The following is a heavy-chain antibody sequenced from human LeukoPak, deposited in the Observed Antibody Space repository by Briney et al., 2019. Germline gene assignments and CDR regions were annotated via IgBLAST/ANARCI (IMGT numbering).Heavy chain of an antibody. Sequence: SETLSLTCTVSGGSISSHYWSWIRQPPGKGLEWIGYIYYSGSTYYNPSLKSRVTISVDTSKNQFSLKLSSVTAADTAVYYCASSAPREITVTTYYYYYMDVWGKGTTVTVSS. CDR2: IYYSGST. CDR3: ASSAPREITVTTYYYYYMDV. J-gene: IGHJ6*03. CDR1: GGSISSHY. D-gene: IGHD4-17*01. V-gene: IGHV4-59*06.